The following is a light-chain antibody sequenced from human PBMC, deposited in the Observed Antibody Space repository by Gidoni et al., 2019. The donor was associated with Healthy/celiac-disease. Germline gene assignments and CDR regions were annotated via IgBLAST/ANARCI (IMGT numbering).Light chain of an antibody. CDR1: SSDVGGYNY. J-gene: IGLJ1*01. Sequence: QSALTQPASVSGSPGQSITISCTGTSSDVGGYNYVSWYQQHPGKAPKLMIYDVSNRPSGFSNRFSGSKSGNTASLTISGLQAEDEADYYCSSYTSSSTLNYVFGTGTKVTVL. CDR3: SSYTSSSTLNYV. CDR2: DVS. V-gene: IGLV2-14*03.